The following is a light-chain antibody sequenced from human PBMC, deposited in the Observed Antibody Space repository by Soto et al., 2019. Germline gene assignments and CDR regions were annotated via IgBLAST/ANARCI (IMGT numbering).Light chain of an antibody. J-gene: IGKJ5*01. Sequence: EIVLTQSPATLSLSPGERATLSCRASQSVRSYLAWYQQKPGQAPRLLMYDTSNRATGIPARFSGSGSETDFTLTISSLEPEDSAVYYCQQRFQWPPITFGQGTRLEIK. CDR2: DTS. V-gene: IGKV3-11*01. CDR3: QQRFQWPPIT. CDR1: QSVRSY.